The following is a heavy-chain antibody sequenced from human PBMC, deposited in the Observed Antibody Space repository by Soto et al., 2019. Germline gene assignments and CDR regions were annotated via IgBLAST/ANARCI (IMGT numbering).Heavy chain of an antibody. CDR1: GFTFSSYA. J-gene: IGHJ4*02. V-gene: IGHV3-23*01. CDR3: AKDHRSKSVYGGNSKSFDY. D-gene: IGHD4-17*01. Sequence: GGSLRLSCAASGFTFSSYAMRWVRQAPGKGLEWVSAISGSGGSTYYADSVKGRFTISRDNSKNTLYLQMNSLRAEDTAVYYCAKDHRSKSVYGGNSKSFDYWGQGTLVTVSS. CDR2: ISGSGGST.